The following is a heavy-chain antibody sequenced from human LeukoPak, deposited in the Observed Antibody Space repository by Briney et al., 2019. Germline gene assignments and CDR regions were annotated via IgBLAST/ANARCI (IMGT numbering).Heavy chain of an antibody. D-gene: IGHD2-2*01. V-gene: IGHV4-34*01. J-gene: IGHJ6*02. CDR3: ARGRRAYCSSTSCSPSGV. CDR1: GGSFSGYY. Sequence: SETLSLTCAVYGGSFSGYYWSWIRQPPGKGPEWIGEINHSGSTNYNPSLKSRVTISVDTSKNQFSLKLSSVTAADTAVYYCARGRRAYCSSTSCSPSGVWGQGTTVTVSS. CDR2: INHSGST.